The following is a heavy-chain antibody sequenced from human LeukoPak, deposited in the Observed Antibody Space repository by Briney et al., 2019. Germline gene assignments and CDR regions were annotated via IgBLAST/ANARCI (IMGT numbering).Heavy chain of an antibody. CDR3: ARQYRGYSYGYYFDY. V-gene: IGHV3-15*01. Sequence: GGSLRLSCAASGFTFSNVWMSWVRQAPGKGLEWVGRFKSKTDGGTTDYAAPVKGRFTISGDDSKNTLYLQMNSLKTEDTAVYYCARQYRGYSYGYYFDYWGQGTLVTASS. J-gene: IGHJ4*02. CDR1: GFTFSNVW. CDR2: FKSKTDGGTT. D-gene: IGHD5-18*01.